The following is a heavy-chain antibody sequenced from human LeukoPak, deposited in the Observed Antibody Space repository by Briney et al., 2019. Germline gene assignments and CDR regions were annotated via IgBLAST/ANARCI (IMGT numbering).Heavy chain of an antibody. Sequence: GGSLRLSCAASGFTFSSYDMHWVRQAPGKGLEWVAVISYDGSNKYYADSVKGRFTISRDNSKNTLYLQMNSLRAEDTAVYYCAKEGPRWVAATHRYYGMDVCGQGTTVTVSS. CDR2: ISYDGSNK. D-gene: IGHD2-15*01. CDR1: GFTFSSYD. CDR3: AKEGPRWVAATHRYYGMDV. V-gene: IGHV3-30*18. J-gene: IGHJ6*02.